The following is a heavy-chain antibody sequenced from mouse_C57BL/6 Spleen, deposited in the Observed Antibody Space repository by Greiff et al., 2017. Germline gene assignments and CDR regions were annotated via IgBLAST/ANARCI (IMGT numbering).Heavy chain of an antibody. CDR2: IWPGGGT. CDR1: GFSLTSYA. CDR3: ARGGYDGGFAY. Sequence: VMLVESGPGLVAPSQSLSITCTVSGFSLTSYAISWVRQPPGKGLEWLGEIWPGGGTNYNSALKSRLSISKDNSKSQVFLKRNSLQTDDTARYYCARGGYDGGFAYWGQGTLVTVSA. J-gene: IGHJ3*01. D-gene: IGHD2-2*01. V-gene: IGHV2-9-1*01.